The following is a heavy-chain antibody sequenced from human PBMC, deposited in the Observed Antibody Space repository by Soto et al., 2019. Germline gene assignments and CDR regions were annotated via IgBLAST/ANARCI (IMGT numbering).Heavy chain of an antibody. CDR3: AKTPRQWLVYFDY. V-gene: IGHV3-23*01. CDR1: GFTFSNYA. D-gene: IGHD6-19*01. J-gene: IGHJ4*02. Sequence: EVQLLESGGGLVQPGGSLRLSCAASGFTFSNYAIAWVRQAPGKGLEWVSGISGSGGTTYYADSVKGRFTISRDNSKDTLHLQMNSLRVEDTAVYYCAKTPRQWLVYFDYWGQGALVTVSS. CDR2: ISGSGGTT.